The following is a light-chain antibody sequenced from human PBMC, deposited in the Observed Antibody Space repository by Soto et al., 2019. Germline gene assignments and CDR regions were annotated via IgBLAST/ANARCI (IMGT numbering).Light chain of an antibody. Sequence: DIVMTQSPLSLPVTPGEPASISCRSSQSLLHSNGYNYLDWYLQKPGQSPQLLIYLGSNRASGVPGRFSGSGSGTDFTLKISRVEAEDVGVYYCMQALQSWTFGQGTEVEIK. CDR1: QSLLHSNGYNY. J-gene: IGKJ1*01. V-gene: IGKV2-28*01. CDR2: LGS. CDR3: MQALQSWT.